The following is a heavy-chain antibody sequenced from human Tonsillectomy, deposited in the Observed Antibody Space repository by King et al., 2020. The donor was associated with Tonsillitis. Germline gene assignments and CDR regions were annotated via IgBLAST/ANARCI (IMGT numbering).Heavy chain of an antibody. Sequence: VQLVESGGGLVQPGGSLRLSCAASGFTFSSYAMSWVRKATGKGLEWVSAIRGSSRNTYYADSVKGRFTLSRDNSKNTLYLQMSSLRADDTALYYCAKELRGYSSGWYGGSSFDYWGQGTLVTVSS. D-gene: IGHD6-19*01. CDR1: GFTFSSYA. CDR3: AKELRGYSSGWYGGSSFDY. CDR2: IRGSSRNT. J-gene: IGHJ4*02. V-gene: IGHV3-23*04.